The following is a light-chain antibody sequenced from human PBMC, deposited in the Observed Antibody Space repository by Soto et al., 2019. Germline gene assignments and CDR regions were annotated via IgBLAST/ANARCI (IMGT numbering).Light chain of an antibody. CDR2: DVT. CDR3: CSFSGSPYV. CDR1: SSDVGGYNY. J-gene: IGLJ1*01. V-gene: IGLV2-11*01. Sequence: QSALTQPRSVSGSPGQSVTISCTGTSSDVGGYNYVSWYQQHPGKAPKLMIYDVTKRPSGVPDRFSGSKSGNTASLTISGLQAEDEADYYCCSFSGSPYVFGSVTKVTVL.